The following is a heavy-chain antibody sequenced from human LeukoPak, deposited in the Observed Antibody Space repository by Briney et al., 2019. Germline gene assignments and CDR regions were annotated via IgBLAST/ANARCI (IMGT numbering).Heavy chain of an antibody. J-gene: IGHJ6*03. D-gene: IGHD3-10*02. Sequence: GGSLRLSCAASGFTFSDFGMNWVRQAPGKGLEWVASISNGGTEFYADSVKGRFTISRDNAKNSLYLQMNSLRAEDTAVYYCARDSVVRGNIGNDMDVWGKGTTVTVSS. CDR1: GFTFSDFG. CDR2: ISNGGTE. CDR3: ARDSVVRGNIGNDMDV. V-gene: IGHV3-30*07.